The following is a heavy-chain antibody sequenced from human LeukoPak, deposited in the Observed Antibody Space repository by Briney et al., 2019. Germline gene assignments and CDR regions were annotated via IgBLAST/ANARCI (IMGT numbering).Heavy chain of an antibody. V-gene: IGHV4-59*01. J-gene: IGHJ4*02. CDR1: GGSMSTYY. CDR2: IYYTGST. D-gene: IGHD3-22*01. Sequence: QVQLQESGPGLVKPSETLSLTCTVSGGSMSTYYWSWFRQPPGKGLAWIGYIYYTGSTNYNPSLKSRVTISVDTSKNQFSLKLSSVTAADTAVYYCARALYYYDSSGYDWGQGTLVTVSS. CDR3: ARALYYYDSSGYD.